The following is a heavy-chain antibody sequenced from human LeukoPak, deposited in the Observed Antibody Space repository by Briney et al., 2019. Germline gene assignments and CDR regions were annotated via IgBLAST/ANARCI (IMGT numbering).Heavy chain of an antibody. J-gene: IGHJ4*02. V-gene: IGHV3-21*01. CDR2: ISSSSSYI. Sequence: GGSLRLSCAASGFTFSSYSMNWVRQAPGKGLEWVSSISSSSSYIYYADSVKGRFTISRDNAKNSLYLQMNSLRAEDTAVYYCARSSGSSGYYWRGSVDYWGQGTLVTVSS. D-gene: IGHD3-22*01. CDR3: ARSSGSSGYYWRGSVDY. CDR1: GFTFSSYS.